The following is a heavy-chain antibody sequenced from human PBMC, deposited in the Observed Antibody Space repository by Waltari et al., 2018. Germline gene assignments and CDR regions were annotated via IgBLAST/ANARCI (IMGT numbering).Heavy chain of an antibody. CDR1: GYTSTADL. D-gene: IGHD1-26*01. CDR2: INPIKGDS. Sequence: QEQLVQSGSEVKKPGASVRVSCPSSGYTSTADLLQWFRQAPNQRVAVKGCINPIKGDSGSAANVLGMVTTSRDTSINTVYLDLSGLRSDDTAIYFCARDPGPIMGAPDLWGQGTQVTVSS. V-gene: IGHV1-2*02. J-gene: IGHJ5*02. CDR3: ARDPGPIMGAPDL.